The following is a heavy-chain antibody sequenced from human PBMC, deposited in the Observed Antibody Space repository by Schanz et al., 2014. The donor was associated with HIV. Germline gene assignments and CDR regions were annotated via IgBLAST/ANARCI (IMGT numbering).Heavy chain of an antibody. Sequence: QVQLVQSGAEVKKPGASVRVSCKASGYTFVSYDINWIRQAPGQGPEWMGWVNPDSGNTGHAQKFQGRVTMSRNVPKNTAYMELRGLTAEDTAVYFCARGPDYSSASYKFDYWGQGTPVSVYS. D-gene: IGHD4-4*01. V-gene: IGHV1-8*01. CDR3: ARGPDYSSASYKFDY. CDR1: GYTFVSYD. J-gene: IGHJ4*02. CDR2: VNPDSGNT.